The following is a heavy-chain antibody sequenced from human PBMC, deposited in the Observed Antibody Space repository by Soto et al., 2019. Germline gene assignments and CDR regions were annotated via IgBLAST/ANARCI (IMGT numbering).Heavy chain of an antibody. V-gene: IGHV3-21*01. Sequence: GSLRLSCAGSGFTFRSFTMNWVRQAPGKGLEWVSTISSNSAYIYYTDALRGRFTISRDNAKNSLHLQMNSLRAEDTAVYYCTRDASRDSSARGWFDPWGPGTLVTVSS. CDR1: GFTFRSFT. D-gene: IGHD6-19*01. CDR2: ISSNSAYI. CDR3: TRDASRDSSARGWFDP. J-gene: IGHJ5*02.